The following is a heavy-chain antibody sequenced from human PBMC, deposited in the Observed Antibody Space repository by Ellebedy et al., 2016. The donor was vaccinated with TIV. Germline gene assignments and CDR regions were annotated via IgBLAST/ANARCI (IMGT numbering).Heavy chain of an antibody. CDR3: AKESHTAAYYYGSEIFDY. J-gene: IGHJ4*02. CDR2: ISGSGGST. CDR1: GFTFSSYA. V-gene: IGHV3-23*01. Sequence: GESLKISXAASGFTFSSYAMSWVRQAPGKGLEWVSAISGSGGSTYYADSVKGRFTISRDNSKNTLYLQMNSLRAEDTAVYYCAKESHTAAYYYGSEIFDYWGQGTLVTVSS. D-gene: IGHD3-10*01.